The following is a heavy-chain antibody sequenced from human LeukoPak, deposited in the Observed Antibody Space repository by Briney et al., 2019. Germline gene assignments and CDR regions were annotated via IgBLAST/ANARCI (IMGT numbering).Heavy chain of an antibody. D-gene: IGHD6-19*01. V-gene: IGHV5-51*01. CDR2: IYPGDSDT. J-gene: IGHJ5*02. CDR1: GYSFTSYW. Sequence: GESLKISCKGSGYSFTSYWIGWVRQMPGKGLEWMGMIYPGDSDTRYSPSFQGQVTISADKSISTAYLQWSSLKASDTAMYYCARRRRLLTADTENWFHPWGQGTLVTVSS. CDR3: ARRRRLLTADTENWFHP.